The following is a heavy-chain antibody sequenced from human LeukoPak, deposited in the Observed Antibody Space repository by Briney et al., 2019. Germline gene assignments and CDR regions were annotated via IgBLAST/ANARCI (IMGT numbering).Heavy chain of an antibody. CDR3: ARHHRSGYYEVDY. Sequence: SETLSLTCNVSGGSISSSDYYWGWIRQPPGRRLEWIGTIYYSGSTSYNPSLKGRVTMSVDTSKNQFSPKLNSVTAADTAVYYCARHHRSGYYEVDYWGQGTLVTVSS. CDR1: GGSISSSDYY. V-gene: IGHV4-39*01. CDR2: IYYSGST. D-gene: IGHD6-25*01. J-gene: IGHJ4*02.